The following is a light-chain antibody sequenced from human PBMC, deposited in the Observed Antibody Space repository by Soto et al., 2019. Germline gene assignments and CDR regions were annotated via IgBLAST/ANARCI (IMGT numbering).Light chain of an antibody. CDR2: LNRDGSH. V-gene: IGLV4-69*01. Sequence: QSVLTQSPSASASLGAWVNLTCTLSSGHSNYAIAWHQQQPEKGPRYLMKLNRDGSHSKGDGIPNRFSGSSSGAERYLTISSLQSEDEADYYCQTWGTGIVIFGGGTKLTVL. CDR1: SGHSNYA. CDR3: QTWGTGIVI. J-gene: IGLJ2*01.